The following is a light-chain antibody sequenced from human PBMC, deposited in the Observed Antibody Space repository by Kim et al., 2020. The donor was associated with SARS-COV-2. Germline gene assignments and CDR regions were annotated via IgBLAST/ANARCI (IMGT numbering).Light chain of an antibody. J-gene: IGKJ4*01. CDR1: QGSNNC. CDR2: AGS. V-gene: IGKV1D-16*01. CDR3: QQYNRHPPA. Sequence: AAVGDRVTITCRARQGSNNCLAWYQQKPEKAPQSLIYAGSSLQSGVPSRFSGSRSETDFTLTISSLRPEGFGTYYCQQYNRHPPAFGGGAQVDI.